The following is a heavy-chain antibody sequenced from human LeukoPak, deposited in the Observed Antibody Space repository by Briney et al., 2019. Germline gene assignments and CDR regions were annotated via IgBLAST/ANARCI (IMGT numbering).Heavy chain of an antibody. Sequence: PSETLSLTCAVYGGPFSGYYWSWIRQPPGKGLEWIGEISHSGSTNYNPSLKSRVTVSVDTSKNQFSLKLSPVTAADTAVYYCARGMAVAGAHWYFDLWGRGTLVTVSS. V-gene: IGHV4-34*01. CDR1: GGPFSGYY. CDR2: ISHSGST. J-gene: IGHJ2*01. CDR3: ARGMAVAGAHWYFDL. D-gene: IGHD6-19*01.